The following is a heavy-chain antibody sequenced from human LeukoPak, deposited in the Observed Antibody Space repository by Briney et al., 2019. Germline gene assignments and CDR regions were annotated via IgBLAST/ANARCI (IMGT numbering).Heavy chain of an antibody. CDR2: IDSSSSTI. CDR3: ARASMVRGVITSFDQ. J-gene: IGHJ4*02. Sequence: GGSLRLSCAASGFTFSSSSMTWVRQAPGRGLEWVSYIDSSSSTIYSADSVRGRFTISRDNAENSLYLQMSSLRDEDTAVYYCARASMVRGVITSFDQWGQGTLVTVSS. CDR1: GFTFSSSS. D-gene: IGHD3-10*01. V-gene: IGHV3-48*02.